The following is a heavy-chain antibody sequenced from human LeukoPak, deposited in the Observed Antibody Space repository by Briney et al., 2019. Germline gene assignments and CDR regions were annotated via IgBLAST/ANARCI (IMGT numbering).Heavy chain of an antibody. V-gene: IGHV3-7*01. J-gene: IGHJ4*02. D-gene: IGHD4-17*01. CDR1: GFTFSSYW. Sequence: PGGSLRLSCAACGFTFSSYWMSWVRQAPGKGLEWVANIKQDGSEKYYVDSVKGRFTISRDNAKNSLYLQMNSLRAEDTAVYYCARDGDNDYGDFYFDYWGQGTLVTVSS. CDR3: ARDGDNDYGDFYFDY. CDR2: IKQDGSEK.